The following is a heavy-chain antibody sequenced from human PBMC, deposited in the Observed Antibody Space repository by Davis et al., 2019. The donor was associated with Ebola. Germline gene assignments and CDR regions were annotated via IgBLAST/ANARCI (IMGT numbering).Heavy chain of an antibody. Sequence: SVKVSCKASGDTFSSHIISWVRQAPGQGLEWMGRIIPILGVATYAQKFQGRVTIIADKSATTAYMELSSLRSEDTAVYSCARITVGEAGTDEYMHHWGQGTLITVSA. D-gene: IGHD6-19*01. CDR1: GDTFSSHI. J-gene: IGHJ1*01. CDR2: IIPILGVA. CDR3: ARITVGEAGTDEYMHH. V-gene: IGHV1-69*02.